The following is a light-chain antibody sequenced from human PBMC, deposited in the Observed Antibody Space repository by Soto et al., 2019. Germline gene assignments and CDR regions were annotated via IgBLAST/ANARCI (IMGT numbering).Light chain of an antibody. CDR1: ENVDTN. Sequence: IAMTQSPATSSLSPGEGATLSWRASENVDTNLAWYQHKPGQAPRLPIYGASTRAAGVPARFSVSGSGTDFTLTISRLEKEDFAVYYCQQRSNWGITFGQGTRLEIK. J-gene: IGKJ5*01. CDR2: GAS. CDR3: QQRSNWGIT. V-gene: IGKV3-11*01.